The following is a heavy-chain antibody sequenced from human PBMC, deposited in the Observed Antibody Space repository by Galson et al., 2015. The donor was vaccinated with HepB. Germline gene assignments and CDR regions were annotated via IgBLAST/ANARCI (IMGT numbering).Heavy chain of an antibody. V-gene: IGHV4-59*01. J-gene: IGHJ4*02. Sequence: ETLSLACTDSGGSISSYYWSWIRPPPGKGLEWIGYIYYSGSTNYNPSLKSRVTISVDTSKNQFSLKLSSVTAADTAVYYCAREADWTYFDYWGQGTLDTVSS. CDR2: IYYSGST. CDR3: AREADWTYFDY. D-gene: IGHD3/OR15-3a*01. CDR1: GGSISSYY.